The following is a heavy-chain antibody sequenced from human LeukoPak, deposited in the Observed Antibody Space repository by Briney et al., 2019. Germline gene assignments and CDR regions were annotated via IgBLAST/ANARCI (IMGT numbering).Heavy chain of an antibody. CDR2: IYHSGST. V-gene: IGHV4-39*01. J-gene: IGHJ6*03. D-gene: IGHD3-10*01. CDR3: AGSDYYYYTDV. Sequence: SETLSLTCTVSGGSISSSSYYWGWIRQPPGKGLEWIGSIYHSGSTYYNPSLKSRVTISVDTSKNQFSLELSSVTAADTAVFYCAGSDYYYYTDVWGKGTTVTVSS. CDR1: GGSISSSSYY.